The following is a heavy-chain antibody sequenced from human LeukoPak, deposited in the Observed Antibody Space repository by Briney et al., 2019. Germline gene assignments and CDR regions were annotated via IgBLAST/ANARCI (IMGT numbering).Heavy chain of an antibody. CDR1: GFAFNTYS. D-gene: IGHD2/OR15-2a*01. V-gene: IGHV3-21*03. CDR3: ARDFYDGFALDY. CDR2: IFSSSTHI. Sequence: GESLRLSCAASGFAFNTYSMNWVRQAPGKGLEWVSFIFSSSTHIYYTDSVKGRFTISRDNARNSLYLQMDNLRAEDTGVYYCARDFYDGFALDYWGQGTLVTVSS. J-gene: IGHJ4*02.